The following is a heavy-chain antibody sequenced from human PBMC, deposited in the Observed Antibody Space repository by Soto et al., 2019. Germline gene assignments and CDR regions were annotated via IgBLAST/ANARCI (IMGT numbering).Heavy chain of an antibody. CDR3: ARARITGTLDAFDI. D-gene: IGHD1-20*01. J-gene: IGHJ3*02. CDR2: IYYSGST. V-gene: IGHV4-59*01. CDR1: GGSISSYY. Sequence: SETLSLTCTVSGGSISSYYWSWIRQPPGKGLEWIGYIYYSGSTNYNPSLKSRVTISVDTSKNQFSLKLSSVTAADTAVYYCARARITGTLDAFDIWGQGTMVTVSS.